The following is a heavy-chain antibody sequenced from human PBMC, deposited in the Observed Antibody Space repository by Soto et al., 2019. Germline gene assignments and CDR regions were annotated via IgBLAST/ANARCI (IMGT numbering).Heavy chain of an antibody. J-gene: IGHJ5*02. CDR1: GGTFSSYA. D-gene: IGHD6-19*01. CDR3: ARYLIVDSSGWYASWFDP. Sequence: QVQLVQSGAEVKKPGSSVKVSCKASGGTFSSYAISWVRQAPGQGLEWMGGIIPIFGTANYAQKFQGRVTITADESPSTAYMELSSLRSEDTAVYYCARYLIVDSSGWYASWFDPWGQGTLVTVSS. V-gene: IGHV1-69*01. CDR2: IIPIFGTA.